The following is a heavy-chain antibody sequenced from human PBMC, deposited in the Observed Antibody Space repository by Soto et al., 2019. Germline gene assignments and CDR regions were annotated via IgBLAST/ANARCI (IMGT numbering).Heavy chain of an antibody. D-gene: IGHD1-26*01. CDR1: GASISSYY. V-gene: IGHV4-59*01. Sequence: QVQLQESGPGLVKPSETLSLTCTVSGASISSYYWSWIRQPPGKGLEWVGFIFHSGSTNCNPSLKSRVTFSVHTSKNQFSLNLTSVTAADTAVYYCARDQNGSPHFDYWGQGIVITVSS. CDR3: ARDQNGSPHFDY. J-gene: IGHJ4*02. CDR2: IFHSGST.